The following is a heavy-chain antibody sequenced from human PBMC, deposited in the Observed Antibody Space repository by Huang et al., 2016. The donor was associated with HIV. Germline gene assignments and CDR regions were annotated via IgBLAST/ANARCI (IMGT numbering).Heavy chain of an antibody. D-gene: IGHD6-13*01. V-gene: IGHV3-21*01. Sequence: EVQLLDSGGGLVTPGGSLRLSCAASGFSLDSFNMFWVRQTPAKGLQWGAAISPSGSFIEYADSVKGRFSISRDNAKNSLYLQMNSLRGEDTAVYYCVKDCGQQLSPFDSWGQGTLVTVSS. CDR1: GFSLDSFN. CDR3: VKDCGQQLSPFDS. J-gene: IGHJ4*02. CDR2: ISPSGSFI.